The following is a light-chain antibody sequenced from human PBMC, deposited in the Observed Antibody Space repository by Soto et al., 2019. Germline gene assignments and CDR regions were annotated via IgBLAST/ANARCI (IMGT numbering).Light chain of an antibody. CDR2: RNN. J-gene: IGLJ3*02. CDR1: SSNIGSNY. CDR3: AAWDDSLSGLWV. Sequence: QAVVTQPPSASGTPGQRVTISCSGSSSNIGSNYVYWYQQLPGTAPKLLIYRNNQRPSGVPDRFSGSKSGTSASLAISGLRSEDEADYDCAAWDDSLSGLWVFGGGTKLTVL. V-gene: IGLV1-47*01.